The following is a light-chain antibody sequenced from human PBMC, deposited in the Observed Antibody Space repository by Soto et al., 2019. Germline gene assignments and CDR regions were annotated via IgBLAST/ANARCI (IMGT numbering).Light chain of an antibody. J-gene: IGKJ3*01. CDR1: QGISSY. V-gene: IGKV1-8*01. CDR2: AAS. CDR3: QQYYIYPFT. Sequence: AIRMTQSPSSLSASTGDRVTITCRASQGISSYLAWYQQKPGKAPKLLIYAASTLQSGFPSRFSGSGSGTDFTLTISCLQSEDFATYYCQQYYIYPFTFGPGTKVDIK.